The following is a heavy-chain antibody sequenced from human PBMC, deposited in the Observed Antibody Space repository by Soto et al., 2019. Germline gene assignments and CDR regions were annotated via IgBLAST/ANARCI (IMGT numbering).Heavy chain of an antibody. J-gene: IGHJ4*02. Sequence: GGSLRLSCAASGFTFSTYWMTWVRQAPGEGLEWLANIKEDGSETHSLDSVKGRFAISRDNSKNSLYLQMNSLRAEDTAVYYCAKSPGMYYYDSSGYYHYDYWGQGTLVTVSS. CDR3: AKSPGMYYYDSSGYYHYDY. V-gene: IGHV3-7*03. CDR1: GFTFSTYW. D-gene: IGHD3-22*01. CDR2: IKEDGSET.